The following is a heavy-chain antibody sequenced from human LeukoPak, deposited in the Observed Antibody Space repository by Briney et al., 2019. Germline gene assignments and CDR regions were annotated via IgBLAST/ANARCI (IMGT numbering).Heavy chain of an antibody. Sequence: QPGGSLRLSCAASGFTVSTNYMSWVRQAPGKGLEWVSVIYSGGSTDYAGSVKGRFTISRDNSKNTLYLQMNSLRAEDTAVYYCARDRYGDYFDYWGQGTRVTVSS. J-gene: IGHJ4*02. D-gene: IGHD4-17*01. CDR1: GFTVSTNY. V-gene: IGHV3-66*01. CDR2: IYSGGST. CDR3: ARDRYGDYFDY.